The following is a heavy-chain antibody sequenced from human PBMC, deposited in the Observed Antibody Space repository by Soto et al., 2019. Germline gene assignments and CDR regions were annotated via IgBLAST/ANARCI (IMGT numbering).Heavy chain of an antibody. D-gene: IGHD3-10*01. CDR2: ISGSGDST. V-gene: IGHV3-23*01. CDR3: AKFGLGD. J-gene: IGHJ4*02. CDR1: GFTFSSLP. Sequence: EEKLLESGGGLVQPGGSLRLSCAASGFTFSSLPMSWLRQAPGKGLEWVSGISGSGDSTYYADSVKGRFTISRDNSKNTVFLQMNSLRVDDTAVYYCAKFGLGDWGQGTLVTVSS.